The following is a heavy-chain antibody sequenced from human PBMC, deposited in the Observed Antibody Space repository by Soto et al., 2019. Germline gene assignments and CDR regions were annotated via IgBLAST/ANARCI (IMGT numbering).Heavy chain of an antibody. CDR3: AKPPVKVPLRFDY. J-gene: IGHJ4*02. CDR2: ISSSSGST. Sequence: EVQLLESGGGLVQPGGSLRLSCAASGFTFSTYAMAWVRQAPGKGLEWVSSISSSSGSTFYADSVKGRFTISRDNSENTLALQMNSLRAEDTAGYYCAKPPVKVPLRFDYWGQGTLVTVSS. D-gene: IGHD3-16*01. CDR1: GFTFSTYA. V-gene: IGHV3-23*01.